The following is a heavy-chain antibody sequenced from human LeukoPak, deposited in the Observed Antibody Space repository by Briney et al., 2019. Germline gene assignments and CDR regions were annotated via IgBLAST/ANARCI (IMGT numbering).Heavy chain of an antibody. J-gene: IGHJ3*02. D-gene: IGHD1-26*01. CDR3: ARPANLYYASDAFDI. Sequence: ASVKVSCKASGGTFSSYAISWVRRAPGQGLEWMGGIIPIFGTANYAQKFQGRVTITADESTSTAYMELSSLRSDDTAVYYCARPANLYYASDAFDIWGQRTMVTVSS. V-gene: IGHV1-69*01. CDR2: IIPIFGTA. CDR1: GGTFSSYA.